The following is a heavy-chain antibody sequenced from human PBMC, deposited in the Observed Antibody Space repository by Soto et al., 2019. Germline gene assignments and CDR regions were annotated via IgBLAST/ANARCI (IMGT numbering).Heavy chain of an antibody. Sequence: EVQLLESGGGLVQPGGSLRLSCAASGFTFSSYAMSWVRQAPGKGLEWVSAISGSGGSTYYADSVKGRFTISRDNSKNTLYLQMNSLRAEDTAVYYCAKDSHRVTFGGVIANFDYWGQGTLVTVSS. CDR3: AKDSHRVTFGGVIANFDY. V-gene: IGHV3-23*01. J-gene: IGHJ4*02. CDR1: GFTFSSYA. D-gene: IGHD3-16*02. CDR2: ISGSGGST.